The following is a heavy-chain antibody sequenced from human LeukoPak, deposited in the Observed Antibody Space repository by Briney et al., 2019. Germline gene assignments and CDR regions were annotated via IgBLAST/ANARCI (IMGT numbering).Heavy chain of an antibody. V-gene: IGHV4-39*01. CDR1: GGSISRSSYY. D-gene: IGHD5-24*01. J-gene: IGHJ4*02. CDR3: ARKGRDGLDY. Sequence: PSETLSLTCSVSGGSISRSSYYWGWIRQPPGKGLEWIGSIYYSGSTYYNPSLKSRVTISVDTSKNQFSLKLSSVTAADTAVYYCARKGRDGLDYWGQGTLVTVSS. CDR2: IYYSGST.